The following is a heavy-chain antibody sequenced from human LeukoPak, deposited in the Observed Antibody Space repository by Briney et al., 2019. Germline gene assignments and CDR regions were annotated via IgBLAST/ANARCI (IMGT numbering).Heavy chain of an antibody. V-gene: IGHV1-69*05. CDR1: GGTFSSYA. D-gene: IGHD3-3*01. J-gene: IGHJ4*02. Sequence: SVKVSCKASGGTFSSYAISWVRQAPGQGLEWMGRTIPIFGTANYAQKFQGRVTITTDESTSTAYMELSSLRSEDTAVYYCASTIFGVVIASVWGQGTLVTVSS. CDR3: ASTIFGVVIASV. CDR2: TIPIFGTA.